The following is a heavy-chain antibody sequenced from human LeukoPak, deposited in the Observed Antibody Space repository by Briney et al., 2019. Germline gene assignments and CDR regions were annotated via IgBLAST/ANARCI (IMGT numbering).Heavy chain of an antibody. J-gene: IGHJ4*02. CDR1: GGSISSSY. D-gene: IGHD6-6*01. CDR2: IYYSGST. CDR3: ARGASIAAGLYY. Sequence: ASETLSLTCTVSGGSISSSYWSWIRQPPGKGLEWIGYIYYSGSTNYNPSLKSRVTISVDTSKNQFSLKLSSVTAADTAVYYCARGASIAAGLYYWGQGTLVTVSS. V-gene: IGHV4-59*01.